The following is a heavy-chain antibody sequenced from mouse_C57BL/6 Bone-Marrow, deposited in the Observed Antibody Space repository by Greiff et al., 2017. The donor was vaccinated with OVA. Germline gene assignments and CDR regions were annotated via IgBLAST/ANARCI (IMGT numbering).Heavy chain of an antibody. CDR2: IDPSDSYT. CDR3: ARSGSNYGARAMDY. J-gene: IGHJ4*01. V-gene: IGHV1-50*01. D-gene: IGHD2-5*01. Sequence: QVQLQQPGAELVKPGASVKLSCKASGYTFTSYWMPWVKQRPGQGLEWIGEIDPSDSYTNYNQKFKGKATLTVDTSSSTAYMQLSSLTSEDSAVYYCARSGSNYGARAMDYWGQGTSVTVSS. CDR1: GYTFTSYW.